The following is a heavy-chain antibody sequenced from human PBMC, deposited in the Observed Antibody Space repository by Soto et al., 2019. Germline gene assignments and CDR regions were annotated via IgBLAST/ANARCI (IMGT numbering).Heavy chain of an antibody. CDR2: IYSNGNT. CDR3: ARGKPFSGMAV. CDR1: GGSVSSVGYY. J-gene: IGHJ6*02. V-gene: IGHV4-31*03. Sequence: QVQLQESGPGLVRPSQTLSLTCIVSGGSVSSVGYYCSWVRQHPGTGLEWIGYIYSNGNTYYDPSLKSRVTISVDTSKNQFSLNLNSVTAADTAVYWCARGKPFSGMAVWGQGTTVTVSS.